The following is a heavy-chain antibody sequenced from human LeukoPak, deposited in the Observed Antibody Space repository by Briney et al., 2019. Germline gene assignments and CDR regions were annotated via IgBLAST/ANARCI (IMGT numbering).Heavy chain of an antibody. CDR1: GYSFTTFG. D-gene: IGHD1-26*01. CDR3: ALESGSYGRDAFDI. Sequence: GASVKASCKTSGYSFTTFGISWVRQAPGQGLEWMVWISAYNGNTNYAQKLQGRVTMTTDTSTSTAYMELRSLRSDDTAVYYCALESGSYGRDAFDIWGQGTMVTVSS. J-gene: IGHJ3*02. V-gene: IGHV1-18*01. CDR2: ISAYNGNT.